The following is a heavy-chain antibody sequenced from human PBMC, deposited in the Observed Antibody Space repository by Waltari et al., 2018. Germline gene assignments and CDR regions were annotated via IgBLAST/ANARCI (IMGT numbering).Heavy chain of an antibody. CDR1: GDTCTSYD. CDR3: SRGYWGAFDI. D-gene: IGHD3-16*01. V-gene: IGHV1-8*01. CDR2: MNSNSGNT. Sequence: QGQLVQSGAEVKKPGASVKGSCKASGDTCTSYDINWVRQATGQGLEWMGGMNSNSGNTGYAQQSQARVTTTRHISIRTADMELSNLRSEYSALYYCSRGYWGAFDIWGQGTMVTVSS. J-gene: IGHJ3*02.